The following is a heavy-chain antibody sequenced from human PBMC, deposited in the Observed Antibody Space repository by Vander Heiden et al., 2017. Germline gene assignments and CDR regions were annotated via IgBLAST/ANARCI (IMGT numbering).Heavy chain of an antibody. D-gene: IGHD3-10*01. CDR2: FHLGGNT. V-gene: IGHV4-38-2*01. Sequence: QVQLLESGPGLVEPSETLSLNCGVSGLPLGSNFYRGWIRLAPGKGLEWIGSFHLGGNTYYNPSLKSRVAISVDTSKNEFSLSLSSVTAADTDIYYGARAHPFPGGGMDVWGQGTTVTVSS. J-gene: IGHJ6*02. CDR3: ARAHPFPGGGMDV. CDR1: GLPLGSNFY.